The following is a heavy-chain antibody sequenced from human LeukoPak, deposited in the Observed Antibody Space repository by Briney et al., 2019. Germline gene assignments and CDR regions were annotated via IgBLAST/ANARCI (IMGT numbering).Heavy chain of an antibody. V-gene: IGHV5-51*01. D-gene: IGHD3-22*01. CDR1: GYSFINYW. CDR3: ARRSSGYPYYYMDV. CDR2: IYTGDSDT. J-gene: IGHJ6*03. Sequence: GESLKISCKGSGYSFINYWIGWVRQLPGKGLEWRGIIYTGDSDTTYSPSFQGQVTISADKSISTAYLQWSSLKASDTAMYYCARRSSGYPYYYMDVWGKGTTVTVSS.